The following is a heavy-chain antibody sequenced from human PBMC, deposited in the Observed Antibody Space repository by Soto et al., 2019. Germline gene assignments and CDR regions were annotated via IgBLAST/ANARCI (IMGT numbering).Heavy chain of an antibody. J-gene: IGHJ4*02. D-gene: IGHD3-22*01. V-gene: IGHV4-59*01. CDR2: IYYSGST. CDR3: ARGKGSSGYYWNFDY. Sequence: SETLSLTCTVSGGSISSYYWSWSRQPPGKGLECIGDIYYSGSTNYNPSLKSRVTRSVDTSKHQFSLKLSSVTAADTAVYYCARGKGSSGYYWNFDYWGQGTLVTVS. CDR1: GGSISSYY.